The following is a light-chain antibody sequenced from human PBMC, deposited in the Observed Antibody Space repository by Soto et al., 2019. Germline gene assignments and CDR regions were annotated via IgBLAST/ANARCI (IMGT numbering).Light chain of an antibody. V-gene: IGLV2-8*01. CDR2: EVT. CDR1: SRDIGGYNY. CDR3: CSNAGSHSYF. J-gene: IGLJ1*01. Sequence: QSALTQPPSASGSPGQSVTISCTGTSRDIGGYNYVSWYQQHPGKAPKLLIYEVTKRPSGVPDCFSGSKSGNTASLTVSGLQADEEADYFCCSNAGSHSYFFGTGTKLTVL.